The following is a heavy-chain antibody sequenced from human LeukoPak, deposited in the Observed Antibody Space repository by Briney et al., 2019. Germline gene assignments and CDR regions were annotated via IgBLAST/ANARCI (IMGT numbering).Heavy chain of an antibody. V-gene: IGHV1-46*01. CDR2: INPSGGST. Sequence: ASVKVSCTASGYTFTSYYMHWVRRAPGQGLEWMGVINPSGGSTSYAQKFQGRVTMTRDTSTSTVYMELSSLRSEDTAVYYCARGSTNYYYGMDVWGQGTTVTVSS. CDR1: GYTFTSYY. D-gene: IGHD2-2*01. J-gene: IGHJ6*02. CDR3: ARGSTNYYYGMDV.